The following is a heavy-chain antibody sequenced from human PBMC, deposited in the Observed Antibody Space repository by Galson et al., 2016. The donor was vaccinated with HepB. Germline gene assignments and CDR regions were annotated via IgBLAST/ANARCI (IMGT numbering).Heavy chain of an antibody. CDR2: IYPGDSDT. V-gene: IGHV5-51*01. J-gene: IGHJ5*02. CDR3: ARCSSAFYSLCFFFP. CDR1: GYSFTTYW. D-gene: IGHD4-11*01. Sequence: QSGAEVKKPGESLKISCTGSGYSFTTYWIGWVRQMPGKGLEWMGVIYPGDSDTRYRPSFQGPATISADKSISTAYLQWSSLKASDTAMYYCARCSSAFYSLCFFFPWGQGTPVTVSS.